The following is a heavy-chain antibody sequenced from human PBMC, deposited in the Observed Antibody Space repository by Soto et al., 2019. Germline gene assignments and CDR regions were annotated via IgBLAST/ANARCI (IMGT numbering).Heavy chain of an antibody. CDR2: ITPNSGET. V-gene: IGHV3-23*01. J-gene: IGHJ4*02. D-gene: IGHD3-3*01. CDR3: ATLNSFGADY. CDR1: GFAFNEFS. Sequence: GGSLRLSCAASGFAFNEFSMSWVRQAPGKGLEWVSSITPNSGETHYPHSLAGRFTTSRDNAKSMLYLQMNSLRVEDKAVYYCATLNSFGADYWGQGTLVTVS.